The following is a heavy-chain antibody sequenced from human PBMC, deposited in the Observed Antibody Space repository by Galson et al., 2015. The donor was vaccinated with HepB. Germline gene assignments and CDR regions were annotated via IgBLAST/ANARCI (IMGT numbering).Heavy chain of an antibody. CDR2: FDPEDGET. V-gene: IGHV1-24*01. CDR1: GYTLTELS. D-gene: IGHD1-26*01. Sequence: SVKVSCKVSGYTLTELSMHWVRQAPGKGLEWMGGFDPEDGETIYAQKFQGRVTMTEDASTDTAYMELSSLRSEDTAVYYCATVSWELRKRHYFDYWGQGTLVTVSS. J-gene: IGHJ4*02. CDR3: ATVSWELRKRHYFDY.